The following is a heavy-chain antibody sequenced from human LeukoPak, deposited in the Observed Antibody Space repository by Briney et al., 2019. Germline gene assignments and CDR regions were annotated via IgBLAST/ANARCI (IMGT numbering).Heavy chain of an antibody. V-gene: IGHV3-23*01. CDR2: ISGSGGST. CDR1: GFTASRHS. D-gene: IGHD7-27*01. J-gene: IGHJ4*02. Sequence: GGSLRLSCAASGFTASRHSMSCVRQAPGKGLEWVSSISGSGGSTYYADSVKGRFTISRDNSKNTLYLQMNSLRAEDTAVYYCAKLPQSWGSGYWGQGTLVTVSS. CDR3: AKLPQSWGSGY.